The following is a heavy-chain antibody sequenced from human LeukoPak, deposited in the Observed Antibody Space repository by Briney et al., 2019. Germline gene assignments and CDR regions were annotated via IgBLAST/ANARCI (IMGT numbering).Heavy chain of an antibody. J-gene: IGHJ4*02. D-gene: IGHD3-22*01. V-gene: IGHV4-59*01. Sequence: SETLSLTCTVSAGSISSYYWSWVRQPPGKGLEWIGYIYYSGSTNYNPSLKSRVTISVDTSKNQFSLKLTCVSAADTAVYYGASSYYDNSGPAYWAQGTVVTVSS. CDR1: AGSISSYY. CDR2: IYYSGST. CDR3: ASSYYDNSGPAY.